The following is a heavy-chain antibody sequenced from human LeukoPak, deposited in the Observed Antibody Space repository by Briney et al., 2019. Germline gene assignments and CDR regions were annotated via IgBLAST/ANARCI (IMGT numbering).Heavy chain of an antibody. D-gene: IGHD2-2*01. Sequence: SVKVTCEGCVGTFSSYAISWVRRAPRQGVEGMGGIIPIFGTANYAQKFQGRVTITADESTSTAYMELSSLRSEDTAVYYGARELVVPAAMARGAFDIWGEGAMVSVCS. CDR3: ARELVVPAAMARGAFDI. J-gene: IGHJ3*02. V-gene: IGHV1-69*01. CDR2: IIPIFGTA. CDR1: VGTFSSYA.